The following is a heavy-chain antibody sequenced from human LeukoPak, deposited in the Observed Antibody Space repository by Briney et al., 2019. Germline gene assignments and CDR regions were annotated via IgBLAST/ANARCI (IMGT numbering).Heavy chain of an antibody. V-gene: IGHV4-59*01. D-gene: IGHD2-2*01. CDR2: IYCSGST. J-gene: IGHJ4*02. Sequence: PSETLSLTRTVSGGSISSYYWSWVRQPPGKGLEWIGYIYCSGSTNYNPSLKSRVTISVDTSKNQFSLKLSSVTAADTAVYYCARARSPFLGYCSSTSCEGQYYFDYWGQGTLVTVSS. CDR3: ARARSPFLGYCSSTSCEGQYYFDY. CDR1: GGSISSYY.